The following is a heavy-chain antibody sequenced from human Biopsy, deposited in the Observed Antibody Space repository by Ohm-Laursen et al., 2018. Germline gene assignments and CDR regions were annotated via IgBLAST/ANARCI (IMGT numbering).Heavy chain of an antibody. V-gene: IGHV3-23*01. CDR1: GFTFSPYA. CDR3: ALAAAQTVTHFDY. D-gene: IGHD4-17*01. Sequence: SLRLSCAAFGFTFSPYAMTWFRQAPGKGLEWVSTISGNSDIIYDTDSVKGRFTISRDNSKNTLYLQMNSLRADDTAVYYCALAAAQTVTHFDYWGQGTLVIVSS. J-gene: IGHJ4*02. CDR2: ISGNSDII.